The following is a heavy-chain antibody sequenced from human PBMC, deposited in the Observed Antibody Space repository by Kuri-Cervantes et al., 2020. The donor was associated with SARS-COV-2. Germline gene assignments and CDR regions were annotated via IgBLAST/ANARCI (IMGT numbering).Heavy chain of an antibody. J-gene: IGHJ6*02. V-gene: IGHV4-39*01. CDR2: IYYSGST. CDR1: GGSISSSSYY. CDR3: RGYSTSSYYYYGMDV. Sequence: SETLSLTCTVSGGSISSSSYYWGWIRQPPGKGLEWIGSIYYSGSTYYNPSLKSRVTILVDTSKDQFSLKLSSVTAADTAVYYFRGYSTSSYYYYGMDVWGHGTTVTVSS. D-gene: IGHD6-6*01.